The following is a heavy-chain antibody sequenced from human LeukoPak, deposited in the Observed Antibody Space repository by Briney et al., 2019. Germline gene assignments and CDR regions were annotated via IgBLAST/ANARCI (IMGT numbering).Heavy chain of an antibody. J-gene: IGHJ4*02. CDR2: ISHDGTNK. Sequence: GGSLSLSCAACGFTFTNAGIHWVRLAAGKGLEWVSFISHDGTNKYYSDSVDGRFTVSRLNSQNTVFLQITDPRPDDTATYYCASEDVDTGDFWGQGTLVTVSS. CDR3: ASEDVDTGDF. V-gene: IGHV3-30*04. CDR1: GFTFTNAG. D-gene: IGHD5-18*01.